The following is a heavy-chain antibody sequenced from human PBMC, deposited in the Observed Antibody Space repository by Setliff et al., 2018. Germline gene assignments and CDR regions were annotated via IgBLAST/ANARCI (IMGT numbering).Heavy chain of an antibody. CDR1: GGTFSSYA. J-gene: IGHJ1*01. Sequence: ASVKVSCKASGGTFSSYAISWVRQAPGQGLEWMGFISLYDGHTNYAQNFQGRLTVTTDTSTSTAYMELSSLRFDDTVVYYCARGNPAERYEYWGQGTLVTVSS. V-gene: IGHV1-18*01. CDR3: ARGNPAERYEY. CDR2: ISLYDGHT. D-gene: IGHD5-12*01.